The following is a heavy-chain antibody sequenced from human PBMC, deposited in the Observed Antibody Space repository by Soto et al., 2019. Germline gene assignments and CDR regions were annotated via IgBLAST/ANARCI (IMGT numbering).Heavy chain of an antibody. J-gene: IGHJ4*02. D-gene: IGHD1-26*01. CDR1: GFTFSSYS. CDR3: VRHWLATREFDY. V-gene: IGHV3-21*01. CDR2: LSSSSGHI. Sequence: AWWSLRLSCAASGFTFSSYSMNWFRQAPGKGLEWVSSLSSSSGHIYYADSVKGRFTISRDNAKNSLYLQMNSLRAEDTAVYYCVRHWLATREFDYWGQGTLVTVSS.